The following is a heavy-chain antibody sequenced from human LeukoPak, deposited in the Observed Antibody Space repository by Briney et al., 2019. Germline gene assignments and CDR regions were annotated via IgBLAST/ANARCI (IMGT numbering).Heavy chain of an antibody. D-gene: IGHD6-19*01. CDR2: IIPIFGTA. J-gene: IGHJ4*02. Sequence: ASVKVSCKASGGTFSSYAISWVRQAPGQGLEWMGGIIPIFGTANYAQKFQGRVTITRNTSISTAYMELSSLRSEDTAVYYCARVDIAVAGIDYWGQGTLVTVSS. V-gene: IGHV1-69*05. CDR3: ARVDIAVAGIDY. CDR1: GGTFSSYA.